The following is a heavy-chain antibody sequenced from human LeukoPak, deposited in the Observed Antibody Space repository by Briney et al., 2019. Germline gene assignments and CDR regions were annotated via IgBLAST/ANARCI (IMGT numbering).Heavy chain of an antibody. V-gene: IGHV4-61*02. CDR1: GGSISSGSYY. Sequence: SETLSLTCTVSGGSISSGSYYWSWIRQPAGKGLEWIGRIYTSGSTNYNPSLKSRVTISVDTSKNQFSLKLSSVTAADTAVYYCAKALTLWFGGAIDYWGQGTLVTVSS. D-gene: IGHD3-10*01. CDR2: IYTSGST. CDR3: AKALTLWFGGAIDY. J-gene: IGHJ4*02.